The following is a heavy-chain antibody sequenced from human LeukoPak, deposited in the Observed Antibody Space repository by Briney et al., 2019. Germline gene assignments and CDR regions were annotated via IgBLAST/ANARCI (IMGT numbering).Heavy chain of an antibody. D-gene: IGHD2-8*01. CDR1: GFTFSHYL. J-gene: IGHJ3*02. Sequence: PGRSLRLSCVASGFTFSHYLMHWVRQAPGKGLVWVSRINSDESNTNSYADSVKGRFIISRDNAKNTLYLQMNSLRAEDTAVYFCGRGGNGIDIWGQGTTVIVSS. V-gene: IGHV3-74*01. CDR3: GRGGNGIDI. CDR2: INSDESNT.